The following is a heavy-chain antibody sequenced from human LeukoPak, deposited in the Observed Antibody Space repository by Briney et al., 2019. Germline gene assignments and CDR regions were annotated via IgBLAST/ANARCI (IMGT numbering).Heavy chain of an antibody. Sequence: GGSLRLSSAAPGFTLRTYWMSWVRQAPGKGLEWVASIKRDGSEKYYVDSVKGRFTISRDNSKNSVYLQMNSLRGEDTAVYYCVREASGGTKGVSGTFDIWGQGTLVTVSS. D-gene: IGHD6-13*01. CDR2: IKRDGSEK. CDR3: VREASGGTKGVSGTFDI. V-gene: IGHV3-7*01. J-gene: IGHJ3*02. CDR1: GFTLRTYW.